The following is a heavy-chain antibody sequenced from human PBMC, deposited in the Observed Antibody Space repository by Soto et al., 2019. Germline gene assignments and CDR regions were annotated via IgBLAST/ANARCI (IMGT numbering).Heavy chain of an antibody. J-gene: IGHJ4*02. CDR2: ISGGGRPI. CDR3: SRDLGWAFDS. CDR1: GFTFSTFS. Sequence: EVQLVESGGGSVQPGGSLRLSCAASGFTFSTFSMNWVRQAPGRGLEWMSYISGGGRPITYADSVKGRFTISRDNAKNSLYLQMDRLTDEVTAVYYCSRDLGWAFDSWGQGTLVTVSS. D-gene: IGHD6-19*01. V-gene: IGHV3-48*02.